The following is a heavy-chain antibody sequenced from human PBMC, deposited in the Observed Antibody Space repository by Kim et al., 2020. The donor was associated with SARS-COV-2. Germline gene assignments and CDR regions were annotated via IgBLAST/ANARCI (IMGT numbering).Heavy chain of an antibody. CDR2: INWNGGST. Sequence: GGSLRLSCAASGFTFDDYGMSWVRQAPGKGLEWVSGINWNGGSTGYADSVKGRFTISRDNAKNSLYLQMNSLRAEDTALYHCARKYYDILTGQAYFDYWGQGTLVTVSS. CDR1: GFTFDDYG. V-gene: IGHV3-20*01. CDR3: ARKYYDILTGQAYFDY. D-gene: IGHD3-9*01. J-gene: IGHJ4*02.